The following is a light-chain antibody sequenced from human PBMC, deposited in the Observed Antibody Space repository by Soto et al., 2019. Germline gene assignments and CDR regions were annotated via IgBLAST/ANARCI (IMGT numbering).Light chain of an antibody. J-gene: IGKJ5*01. V-gene: IGKV3D-11*01. CDR3: QVGIT. CDR1: QGVSSY. Sequence: EIVLTQSPATLSLSPGERATLSCRASQGVSSYLAWYQQKPGQAPRLLIYDASNRATGIPARFSGSGPGTDFTLTISSLEPEDFAVYYCQVGITFGQGTRLEIK. CDR2: DAS.